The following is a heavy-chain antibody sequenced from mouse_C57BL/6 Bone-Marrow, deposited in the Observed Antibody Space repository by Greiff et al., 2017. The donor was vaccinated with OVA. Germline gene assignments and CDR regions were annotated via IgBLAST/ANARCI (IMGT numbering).Heavy chain of an antibody. V-gene: IGHV1-69*01. J-gene: IGHJ2*01. CDR3: ARTPHYSNSGDY. Sequence: QVQLQQPGAELVMPGASVKLSCKASGYTFTSYWMHWVKQRPGQGLEWIGEIDPSDSYTNYNQKFKGKSTLTVDKSSSTAYMQLSSLTSEDSAVYYCARTPHYSNSGDYWGQGTTLTVSS. D-gene: IGHD2-5*01. CDR1: GYTFTSYW. CDR2: IDPSDSYT.